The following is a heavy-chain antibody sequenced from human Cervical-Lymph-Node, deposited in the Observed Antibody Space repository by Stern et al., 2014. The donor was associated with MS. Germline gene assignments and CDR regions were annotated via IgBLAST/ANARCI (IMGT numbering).Heavy chain of an antibody. J-gene: IGHJ4*02. CDR2: IYYSGST. CDR3: ARHCGKRLACSFDY. D-gene: IGHD1-26*01. V-gene: IGHV4-39*01. CDR1: GGSISSSNYY. Sequence: QLQLQESGPGLVKPSETLSLTCTVSGGSISSSNYYWGWIRQPPGKGLEWIGSIYYSGSTYYNPSLQSRVTISVDTSKNQFSLKLSFVTAADTAVYYCARHCGKRLACSFDYWGQGTLVTVSS.